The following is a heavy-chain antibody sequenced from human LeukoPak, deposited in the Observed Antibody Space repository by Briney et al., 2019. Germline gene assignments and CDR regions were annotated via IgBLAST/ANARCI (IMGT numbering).Heavy chain of an antibody. D-gene: IGHD5-12*01. CDR1: GFTFSNAW. Sequence: GGSLRLSCAASGFTFSNAWMSWVRQAPGKGLEWVGRIKSKTDDGTTDYAAPVKGRFTISTDDSKNTLYLQMNSLKTEDTAVYYCTTDYLRLDAFDIWGQGTMVTVSS. CDR2: IKSKTDDGTT. J-gene: IGHJ3*02. CDR3: TTDYLRLDAFDI. V-gene: IGHV3-15*01.